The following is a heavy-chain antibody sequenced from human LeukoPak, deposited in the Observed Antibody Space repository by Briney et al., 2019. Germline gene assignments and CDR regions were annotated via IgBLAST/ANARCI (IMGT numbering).Heavy chain of an antibody. Sequence: GGSLRLSCAASGFTFSSYAMHWVRQAPGKGLEWVAVISYDGSNKYYADSVKGRFTISRDNSKNTLYLQMNSLRAEDTAVYYCAEVNCSSTRCYFDAFDIWGQGTMVTVSA. D-gene: IGHD2-2*01. J-gene: IGHJ3*02. CDR3: AEVNCSSTRCYFDAFDI. CDR1: GFTFSSYA. CDR2: ISYDGSNK. V-gene: IGHV3-30-3*01.